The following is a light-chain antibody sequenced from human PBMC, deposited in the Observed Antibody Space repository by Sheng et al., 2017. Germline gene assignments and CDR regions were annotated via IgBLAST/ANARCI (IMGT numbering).Light chain of an antibody. J-gene: IGLJ2*01. V-gene: IGLV3-1*01. Sequence: SYELTQPPSVSVSPGQTATITCSADKLGDKYISWYQQKPGQSPVVVIYQDTKRPSGIPERFSGSNSGNTATLTISGTQAMDEADYYCQAWDSSTVVFGGGTKVTVL. CDR1: KLGDKY. CDR2: QDT. CDR3: QAWDSSTVV.